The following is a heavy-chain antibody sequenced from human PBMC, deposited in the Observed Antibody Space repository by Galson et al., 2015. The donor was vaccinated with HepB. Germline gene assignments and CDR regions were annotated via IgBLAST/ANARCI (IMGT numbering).Heavy chain of an antibody. CDR3: ANEGQWLKAHFDY. J-gene: IGHJ4*02. D-gene: IGHD6-19*01. CDR2: ISYDGSNK. Sequence: SLRLSCAASGFTFCNYGMHCVRQAPAKGLEWVAGISYDGSNKYYADSVKGRFIISRDNSKNTVYLQMNSLRTEDTAVYFCANEGQWLKAHFDYWGQGTRLIVSS. CDR1: GFTFCNYG. V-gene: IGHV3-30*18.